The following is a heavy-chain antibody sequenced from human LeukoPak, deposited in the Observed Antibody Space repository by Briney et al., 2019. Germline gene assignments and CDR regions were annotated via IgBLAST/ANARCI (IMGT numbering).Heavy chain of an antibody. CDR3: ASVQFPWYDFWSGYWPVIDY. Sequence: PSETLSLTCTVSGGSISSSSYYWGWIRQPPGKGLEWIGSIYYSGSTYYNPSLKSRVTISVDTSKNQFSLKLSSVTATDTAVYYCASVQFPWYDFWSGYWPVIDYWGQGTLVTVSS. CDR2: IYYSGST. J-gene: IGHJ4*02. CDR1: GGSISSSSYY. V-gene: IGHV4-39*01. D-gene: IGHD3-3*01.